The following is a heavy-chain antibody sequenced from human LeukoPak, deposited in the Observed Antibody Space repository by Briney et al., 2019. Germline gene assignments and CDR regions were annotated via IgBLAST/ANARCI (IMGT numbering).Heavy chain of an antibody. J-gene: IGHJ3*02. CDR2: IYHSGST. V-gene: IGHV4-30-2*05. CDR3: ARDFLYTFDI. D-gene: IGHD3-3*01. CDR1: GGSISSGGYS. Sequence: SETLSLTCAVSGGSISSGGYSWSWIRQPPGKGLEWIGYIYHSGSTYYNPSLKSRVTISVDTSKNQFSLKLSSVTAADTAVYYCARDFLYTFDIWGQGTMVTVSS.